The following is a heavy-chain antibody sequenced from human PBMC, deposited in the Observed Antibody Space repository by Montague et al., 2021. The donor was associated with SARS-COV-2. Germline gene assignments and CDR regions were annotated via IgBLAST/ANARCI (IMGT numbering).Heavy chain of an antibody. V-gene: IGHV4-34*01. CDR1: GGSFSGYY. CDR3: ARALQVITFFYSYYGLDV. J-gene: IGHJ6*02. CDR2: INHSGST. Sequence: SETLSLTCAVYGGSFSGYYWSWIRQPPGKGLEWIGEINHSGSTNYNPSLKSRVTISVDTSKNQFSLELSSVTAADTAVYYCARALQVITFFYSYYGLDVWGQGTTVTVSS. D-gene: IGHD3-16*01.